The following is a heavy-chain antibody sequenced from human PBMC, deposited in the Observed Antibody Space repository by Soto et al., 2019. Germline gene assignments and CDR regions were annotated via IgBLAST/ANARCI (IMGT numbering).Heavy chain of an antibody. Sequence: ASVKVSCKVSGYTLTELSMHWVRQAPGKGLEWMGGFDPEDGETIYAQKFQGRVTMTEDTSTDTAYMELSSLGSEDTAVYYCATEVSYYYDSSGYYYVQYFDYWGQGSLVSASS. CDR1: GYTLTELS. J-gene: IGHJ4*02. CDR3: ATEVSYYYDSSGYYYVQYFDY. CDR2: FDPEDGET. D-gene: IGHD3-22*01. V-gene: IGHV1-24*01.